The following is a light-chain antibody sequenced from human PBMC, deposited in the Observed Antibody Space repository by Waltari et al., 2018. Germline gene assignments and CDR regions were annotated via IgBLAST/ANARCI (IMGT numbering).Light chain of an antibody. J-gene: IGKJ4*01. CDR2: GTS. CDR1: QSVSSSY. CDR3: QQYGSSPLT. V-gene: IGKV3-20*01. Sequence: IVLTQSPGPLSLPPGERTNSSCRASQSVSSSYLAWHQQKPGQAPRLLIYGTSSRATGIPDRFSGSGSGTDFTLTISRLEPEDFAVYYCQQYGSSPLTFGGGTKVEIK.